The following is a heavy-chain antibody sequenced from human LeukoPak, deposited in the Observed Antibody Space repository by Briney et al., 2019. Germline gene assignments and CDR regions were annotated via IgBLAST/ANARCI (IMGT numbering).Heavy chain of an antibody. CDR2: ISGSGGST. CDR1: GLTFSGFA. J-gene: IGHJ3*02. D-gene: IGHD1-26*01. Sequence: GGSLRLSCAASGLTFSGFAMSWVRQAPGKGLGWVSAISGSGGSTYYADSVKGRFTISRDNSKNTLYLQMNSLRAEDTAVYYCASREGSPGAFDIWGQGTMVTVSS. CDR3: ASREGSPGAFDI. V-gene: IGHV3-23*01.